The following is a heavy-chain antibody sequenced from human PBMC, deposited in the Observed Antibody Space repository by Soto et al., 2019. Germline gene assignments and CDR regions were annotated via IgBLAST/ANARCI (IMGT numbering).Heavy chain of an antibody. CDR1: GFSLSDNA. CDR3: ARDLKRDPYYAIDV. D-gene: IGHD6-25*01. J-gene: IGHJ6*02. V-gene: IGHV3-48*02. CDR2: IALTSSTI. Sequence: PGGSLRLSCAASGFSLSDNAMNWVRQAPGKGLEWISYIALTSSTIYYADSVKGRFTISRDNAQNSVFLQMNSLRDDDTAVYFCARDLKRDPYYAIDVWGQGTTVTVSS.